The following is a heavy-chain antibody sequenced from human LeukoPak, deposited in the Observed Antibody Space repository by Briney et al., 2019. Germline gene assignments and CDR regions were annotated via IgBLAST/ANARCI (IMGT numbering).Heavy chain of an antibody. V-gene: IGHV4-34*01. D-gene: IGHD1-14*01. CDR1: GGSFSGYY. J-gene: IGHJ6*03. CDR2: INHSGST. Sequence: PSETLSLTCAVYGGSFSGYYWSWIRQPPGKGLEWIGEINHSGSTNYNPSLKSRVTISVDTSKNQFSLKLSSVTAADTAVYYCARPSISFGRYYYYYYYMDVWDKGTTVTISS. CDR3: ARPSISFGRYYYYYYYMDV.